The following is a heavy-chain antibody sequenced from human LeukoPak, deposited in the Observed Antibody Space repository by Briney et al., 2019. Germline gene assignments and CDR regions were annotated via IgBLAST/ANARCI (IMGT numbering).Heavy chain of an antibody. J-gene: IGHJ4*02. D-gene: IGHD3-3*01. V-gene: IGHV7-4-1*02. CDR2: INTNTGNP. CDR1: GYTFTSYA. Sequence: ASVKVSCKASGYTFTSYAMNWVRQAPGQGLEWMGWINTNTGNPTYAQGFTGRFVFSLDTSVSTAYLQISSLKAEDTAVYYCARRYYDFWSGYPAGIDYWGQGTLVTVSS. CDR3: ARRYYDFWSGYPAGIDY.